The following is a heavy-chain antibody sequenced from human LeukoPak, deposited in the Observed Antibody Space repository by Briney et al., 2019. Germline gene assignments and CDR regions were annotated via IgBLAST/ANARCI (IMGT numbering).Heavy chain of an antibody. Sequence: GGSLRLSCAASGFTFSSYSMNWVRQAPGKGLEWVSYISSSSSTIYYADSVKGRFTISRDNAKNSLYLQMNSLRAEDTAVYYCARDVTMVRGTLPVEQWGQGTLVTVSS. CDR3: ARDVTMVRGTLPVEQ. CDR2: ISSSSSTI. J-gene: IGHJ4*02. CDR1: GFTFSSYS. D-gene: IGHD3-10*01. V-gene: IGHV3-48*01.